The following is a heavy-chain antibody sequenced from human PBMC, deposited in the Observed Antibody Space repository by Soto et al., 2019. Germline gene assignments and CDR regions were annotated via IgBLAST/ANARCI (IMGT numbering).Heavy chain of an antibody. J-gene: IGHJ5*02. D-gene: IGHD6-6*01. CDR1: GGSISSGGYY. CDR2: IYYSGST. V-gene: IGHV4-31*03. CDR3: ASLYSSSSSWFDP. Sequence: SETLSLTCTVSGGSISSGGYYWSWIRQHPGKGLKWIGYIYYSGSTYYNPSLKSRVTISVDTSKNQFSLKLSSVTAADTAVYYCASLYSSSSSWFDPWGQGTLVTVSS.